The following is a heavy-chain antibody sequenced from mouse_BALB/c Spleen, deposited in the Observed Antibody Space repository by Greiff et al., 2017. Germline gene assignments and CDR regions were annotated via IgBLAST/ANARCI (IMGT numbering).Heavy chain of an antibody. J-gene: IGHJ3*01. CDR2: ISYDGSN. D-gene: IGHD1-1*01. CDR3: ARRGYYGSSYEWFAY. V-gene: IGHV3-6*02. CDR1: GYSITSGYY. Sequence: ESGPGLVKPSQSLSLTCSVTGYSITSGYYWNWIRQFPGNKLEWMGYISYDGSNNYNPSLKNRISITRDTSKNQFFLKLNSVTTEDTATYYCARRGYYGSSYEWFAYWGQGTLVTVSA.